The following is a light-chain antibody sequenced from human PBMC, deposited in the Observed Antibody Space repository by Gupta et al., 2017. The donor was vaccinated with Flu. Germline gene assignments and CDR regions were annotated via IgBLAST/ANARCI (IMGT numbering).Light chain of an antibody. CDR3: QHYNSYSWT. J-gene: IGKJ1*01. CDR1: QSSSSW. CDR2: KAS. V-gene: IGKV1-5*03. Sequence: DIQSPYTPSTPVASVGDRVTIACRTSQSSSSWLAWYQQKPGKAPKLLNYKASSLVSGVPSRFSGSGSGAEFTLTISSLQPDDFATYYCQHYNSYSWTFGQRTKVEIK.